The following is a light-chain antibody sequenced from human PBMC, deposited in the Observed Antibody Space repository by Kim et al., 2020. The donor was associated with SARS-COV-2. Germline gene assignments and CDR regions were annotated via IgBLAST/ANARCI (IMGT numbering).Light chain of an antibody. Sequence: EIVLTQSPGTLSLSPGERATLSCRASQSVRSSYLAWFQQKPGQAPRLLIYGASSRATGIPDRFSGSGSGTDFTLTISRLEPEDFAVYYCQQYGTAYTFGQGTKLEI. J-gene: IGKJ2*01. CDR3: QQYGTAYT. V-gene: IGKV3-20*01. CDR2: GAS. CDR1: QSVRSSY.